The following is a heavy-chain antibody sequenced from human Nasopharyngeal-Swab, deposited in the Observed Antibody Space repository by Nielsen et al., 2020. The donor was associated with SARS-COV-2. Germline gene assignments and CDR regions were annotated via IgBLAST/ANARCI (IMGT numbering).Heavy chain of an antibody. V-gene: IGHV3-53*01. CDR2: IYSGGST. D-gene: IGHD6-13*01. J-gene: IGHJ6*02. CDR1: GFTVSSNY. CDR3: ARAIRMYSSSWTYYYYGMDV. Sequence: GESLQISCAASGFTVSSNYMSWVRQAPGKGLEWVSVIYSGGSTYYADSVKGRFTISRDNSKNTLYLQMNSLRAEDTAVYYCARAIRMYSSSWTYYYYGMDVWGQGTTVTVSS.